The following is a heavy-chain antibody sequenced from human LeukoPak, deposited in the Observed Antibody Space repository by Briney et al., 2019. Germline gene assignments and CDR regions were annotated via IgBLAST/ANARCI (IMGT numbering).Heavy chain of an antibody. CDR3: AKLYGSGSHEDY. V-gene: IGHV3-23*01. Sequence: GGSLRLSCAASGVTFSSYAMSWVRQAPGKGLEWVSAISGSGGSTYYADSVKGRFTISRDNSKNTLYLQMNSLRAEDTAVYYCAKLYGSGSHEDYWGQGTLVTVSS. CDR1: GVTFSSYA. CDR2: ISGSGGST. D-gene: IGHD3-10*01. J-gene: IGHJ4*02.